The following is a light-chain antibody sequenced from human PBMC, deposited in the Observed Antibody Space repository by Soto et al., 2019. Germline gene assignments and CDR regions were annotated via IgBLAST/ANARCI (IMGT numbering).Light chain of an antibody. CDR3: SSYTSSITYV. CDR1: SCDVGGYNY. Sequence: QSVLTQPASVSGSPGQSITISCTGTSCDVGGYNYVSWYQQHPGDAPKLMIYEVTSRPSGVSNRFSGTKSGNTASLTISGRQADDEADYYCSSYTSSITYVFGTGTKLTVL. CDR2: EVT. V-gene: IGLV2-14*01. J-gene: IGLJ1*01.